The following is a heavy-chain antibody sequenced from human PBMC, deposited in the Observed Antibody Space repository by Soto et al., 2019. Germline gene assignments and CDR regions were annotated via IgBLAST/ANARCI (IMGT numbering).Heavy chain of an antibody. J-gene: IGHJ3*02. V-gene: IGHV3-48*02. CDR2: ISSSSSTI. CDR3: ARAPSRFTMIVVPFFFDI. D-gene: IGHD3-22*01. Sequence: PCGSLRLSCAASGFTFSSYAMNWVRQAPGKGLEWVSYISSSSSTIYYADSVKGRFTISRDNAKNSLYLQMNSLRDEDTAVYYCARAPSRFTMIVVPFFFDIWGQGTMVTVSS. CDR1: GFTFSSYA.